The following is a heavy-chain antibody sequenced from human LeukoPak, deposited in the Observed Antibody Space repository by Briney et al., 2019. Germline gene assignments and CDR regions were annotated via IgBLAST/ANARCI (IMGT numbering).Heavy chain of an antibody. J-gene: IGHJ4*02. CDR3: ARSLTNSFDY. V-gene: IGHV4-59*12. CDR2: VYYSVNT. CDR1: GGAISTYY. Sequence: TETPSLTCTVSGGAISTYYWSWIRQPPGKGLEWIGYVYYSVNTNYNPSLKSRVTISVDTSKKQFSLKMNSVTAADTAVYYCARSLTNSFDYWGQGTLVTVSS. D-gene: IGHD4-11*01.